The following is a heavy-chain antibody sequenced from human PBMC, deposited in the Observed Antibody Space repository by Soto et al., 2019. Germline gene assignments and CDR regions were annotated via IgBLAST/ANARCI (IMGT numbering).Heavy chain of an antibody. CDR1: GYTFTSYG. D-gene: IGHD3-22*01. Sequence: ASVKVSCKASGYTFTSYGISWVRQAPGQGLEWMGWISAYNGNTNYAQKLQGRVTMTTDTSTSTAYMELRSLRSDDTAVYYCARDYDSSGYYPTEDNWFDPWGQGTLVTVSS. CDR2: ISAYNGNT. J-gene: IGHJ5*02. CDR3: ARDYDSSGYYPTEDNWFDP. V-gene: IGHV1-18*01.